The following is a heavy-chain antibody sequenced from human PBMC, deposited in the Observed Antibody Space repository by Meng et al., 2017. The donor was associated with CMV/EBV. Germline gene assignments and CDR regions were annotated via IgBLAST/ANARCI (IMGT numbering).Heavy chain of an antibody. CDR2: INSDGSST. D-gene: IGHD6-6*01. J-gene: IGHJ4*02. V-gene: IGHV3-74*01. CDR3: ARQVDSSFFDY. Sequence: GGSLRLSCAASGFTFSSYWMHWVRQAPGKGLVWVSRINSDGSSTSYADSVKGRFTISADKSISTAYLQWSSLKASDTAMYYCARQVDSSFFDYWGQGTLVTVSS. CDR1: GFTFSSYW.